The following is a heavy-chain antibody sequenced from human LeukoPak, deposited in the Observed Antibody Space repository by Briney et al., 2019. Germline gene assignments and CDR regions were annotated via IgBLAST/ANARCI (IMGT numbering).Heavy chain of an antibody. CDR1: GYSFTNYW. D-gene: IGHD5-18*01. J-gene: IGHJ4*02. CDR3: ARQRYSYYNDY. CDR2: IDPSDSYT. Sequence: GESLRISCKGSGYSFTNYWITWVRQVPGKGREWMGRIDPSDSYTNYSPSLQGHVTISTDKSTSTAYLQWSSLKASDTAMYYCARQRYSYYNDYWGQGTLVTVSS. V-gene: IGHV5-10-1*01.